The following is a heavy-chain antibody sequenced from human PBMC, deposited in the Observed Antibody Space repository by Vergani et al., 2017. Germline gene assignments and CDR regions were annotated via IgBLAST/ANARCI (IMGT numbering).Heavy chain of an antibody. J-gene: IGHJ4*02. CDR1: GGSFSGYY. D-gene: IGHD3-10*01. Sequence: QVQLQQWGAGLLKPSETLSLTCAVYGGSFSGYYWSWIRQPPGKGLEWIGEINHSVSTNYNPSLKSRVTMSVDTSQNQFSLKLSCGTAADTAVYDCARGLVGDYWGQGTLVTVSS. CDR3: ARGLVGDY. V-gene: IGHV4-34*01. CDR2: INHSVST.